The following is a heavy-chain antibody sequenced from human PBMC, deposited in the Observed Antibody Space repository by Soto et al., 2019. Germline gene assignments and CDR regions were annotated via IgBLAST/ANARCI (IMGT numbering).Heavy chain of an antibody. V-gene: IGHV4-4*02. CDR2: IFYSGST. CDR1: GGSLSSSNW. J-gene: IGHJ3*01. CDR3: AIAAGYNWHSHAFDF. D-gene: IGHD1-20*01. Sequence: SETLSLTCAVSGGSLSSSNWWSWVRQPPGKALEWLGEIFYSGSTKYNPSLNSRVTISADQSKNHLSLRLSSVTAADTAVYYCAIAAGYNWHSHAFDFWGQGTMVIVSS.